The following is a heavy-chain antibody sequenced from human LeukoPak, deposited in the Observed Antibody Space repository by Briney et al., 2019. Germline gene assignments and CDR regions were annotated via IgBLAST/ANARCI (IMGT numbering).Heavy chain of an antibody. CDR1: GGSVSSGSYY. CDR3: ARAEQRLAPTDY. Sequence: SETLSLTCTVSGGSVSSGSYYWSWLRQPPGTGLEWIGYIYYSGSTNYNPSLKSRVTISVDTSKNQFSLKLSSVTAADTAVYHCARAEQRLAPTDYWGQGTLVTVSS. D-gene: IGHD6-25*01. J-gene: IGHJ4*02. CDR2: IYYSGST. V-gene: IGHV4-61*01.